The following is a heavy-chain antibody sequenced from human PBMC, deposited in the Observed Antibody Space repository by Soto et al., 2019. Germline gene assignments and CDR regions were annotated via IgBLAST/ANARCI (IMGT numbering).Heavy chain of an antibody. CDR2: IIPILGIA. D-gene: IGHD2-2*01. CDR1: GGTFSSYT. J-gene: IGHJ5*02. CDR3: ASLGYCSSTSCYLESFDP. Sequence: SVKVSCKASGGTFSSYTISWVRQAPGQGLEWMGRIIPILGIANYAQKFQGRVTITADKSTSTAYMELSSLRSEDTAVYYCASLGYCSSTSCYLESFDPWGQGTLVTVSS. V-gene: IGHV1-69*02.